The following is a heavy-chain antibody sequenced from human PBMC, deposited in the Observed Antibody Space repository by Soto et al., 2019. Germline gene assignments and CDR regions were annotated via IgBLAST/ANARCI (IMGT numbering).Heavy chain of an antibody. V-gene: IGHV5-51*01. CDR1: GYSFTSNW. CDR3: ARQIRVNSVKVFDP. J-gene: IGHJ5*02. CDR2: IYPGDSDT. D-gene: IGHD3-10*01. Sequence: PGESLKISCKGSGYSFTSNWIAWVRQMPGKGLEWMGIIYPGDSDTRYSPSFQGQVTISADKSIGTAYLQWSSLKASDTAMYYCARQIRVNSVKVFDPWGQGTLVTVSS.